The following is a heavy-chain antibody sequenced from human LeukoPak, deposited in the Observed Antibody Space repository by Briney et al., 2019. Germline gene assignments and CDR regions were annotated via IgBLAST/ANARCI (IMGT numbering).Heavy chain of an antibody. Sequence: SETLSLTCTVSGGSISTYYWSWIRQPPGKGLEWIGYIFCSGSTNYNPSLKSRVTISVETSMNQFSVTLSSVTAADTAVYYCARGPSGGSWNWFDPWGQGTLVTVSS. J-gene: IGHJ5*02. CDR1: GGSISTYY. CDR3: ARGPSGGSWNWFDP. V-gene: IGHV4-59*01. CDR2: IFCSGST. D-gene: IGHD2-15*01.